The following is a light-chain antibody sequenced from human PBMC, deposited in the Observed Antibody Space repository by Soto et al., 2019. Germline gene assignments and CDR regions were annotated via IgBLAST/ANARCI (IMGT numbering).Light chain of an antibody. CDR3: QQYYERPLT. CDR1: QSVSSN. J-gene: IGKJ5*01. CDR2: GVS. Sequence: EIVMTQSPATLSVSPGERATLSCRASQSVSSNLAWYQQKPGQAPRLLMYGVSTRASGIPARFSGSGSGTEFTLTISSLQSEDFAVYYCQQYYERPLTFGQGTRREIK. V-gene: IGKV3-15*01.